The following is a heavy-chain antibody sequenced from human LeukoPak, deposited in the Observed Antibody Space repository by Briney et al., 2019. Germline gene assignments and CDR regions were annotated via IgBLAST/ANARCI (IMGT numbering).Heavy chain of an antibody. Sequence: GESLKISCQTSGFRFTHYWIGWVRQLPGKGLEWMGIIYPGDSDARYGPSFEGQVTISADKSINTAYLHWRNLTAADTAISFGARGQVQEHFAFWAQGTVVTVSS. J-gene: IGHJ4*02. CDR3: ARGQVQEHFAF. CDR2: IYPGDSDA. V-gene: IGHV5-51*01. D-gene: IGHD1-1*01. CDR1: GFRFTHYW.